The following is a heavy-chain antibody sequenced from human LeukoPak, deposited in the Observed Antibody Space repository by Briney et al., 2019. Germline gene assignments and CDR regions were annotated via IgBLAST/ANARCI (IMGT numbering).Heavy chain of an antibody. D-gene: IGHD2-15*01. Sequence: PSETLSLTCTVSGGSISSYYWSWIRQPPGKGLEWIGYIYYSGSTNYNPSLKSRVTISVDTSKNQFSLKLSSVTAADTAVYYCARAINELPDWFDPWGQGTLVTVSS. CDR3: ARAINELPDWFDP. CDR2: IYYSGST. V-gene: IGHV4-59*01. J-gene: IGHJ5*02. CDR1: GGSISSYY.